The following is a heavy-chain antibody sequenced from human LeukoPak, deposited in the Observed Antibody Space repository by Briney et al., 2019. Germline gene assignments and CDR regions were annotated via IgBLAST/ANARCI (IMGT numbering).Heavy chain of an antibody. CDR3: AGYNWNYDFVVY. V-gene: IGHV4-59*01. J-gene: IGHJ4*02. CDR1: GGSLSGYY. Sequence: SETLSLTCGVYGGSLSGYYWNWIRQPPGKGLEWIGYIYYSGSTNYNPSLKSRVTISVDTSKNQFSLKLSSVTAADTAVYYCAGYNWNYDFVVYWGQGTPVTVSS. D-gene: IGHD1-7*01. CDR2: IYYSGST.